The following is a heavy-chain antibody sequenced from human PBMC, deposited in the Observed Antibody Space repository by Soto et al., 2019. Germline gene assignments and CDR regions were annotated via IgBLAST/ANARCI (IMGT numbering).Heavy chain of an antibody. J-gene: IGHJ5*02. CDR1: GGSISTYY. CDR3: GRESAGSGENNWFDP. D-gene: IGHD3-10*01. CDR2: IYYSGHT. Sequence: SETLSLTCTVSGGSISTYYWSWIRQPPGKGLEWIGYIYYSGHTYYNPSLKSRVTMSVDTSRNQLLLQLNSVTAADTAVYYCGRESAGSGENNWFDPWGQGTLVTVSS. V-gene: IGHV4-59*01.